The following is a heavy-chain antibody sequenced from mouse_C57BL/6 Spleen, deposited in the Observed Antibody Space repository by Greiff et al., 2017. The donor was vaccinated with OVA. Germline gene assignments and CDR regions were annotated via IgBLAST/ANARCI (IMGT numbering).Heavy chain of an antibody. D-gene: IGHD2-4*01. CDR3: ARSNGSNDYDRGWRAMDY. CDR2: IYPRSGNT. Sequence: QVQLQQSGAELARPGASVKLSCKASGYTFTSYGISWVKQRTGQGLEWIGEIYPRSGNTYYNEKFKGKATLTADKSSSTAYMELRSLTSEDSAVYFCARSNGSNDYDRGWRAMDYWGQGTSVTVSS. V-gene: IGHV1-81*01. J-gene: IGHJ4*01. CDR1: GYTFTSYG.